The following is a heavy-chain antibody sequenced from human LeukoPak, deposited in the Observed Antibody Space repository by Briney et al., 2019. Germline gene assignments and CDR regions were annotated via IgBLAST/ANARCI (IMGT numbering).Heavy chain of an antibody. J-gene: IGHJ4*02. D-gene: IGHD2-8*01. CDR3: AKEFNGGRHIDY. CDR1: GFTFSSYA. CDR2: ILDDGNIK. V-gene: IGHV3-30*02. Sequence: PGGSLRLSCAASGFTFSSYAMSWVHQAPGKGLEWVGIILDDGNIKYYADAVKGRFTFSRDNSKNTLDLQMNSLRTEDTAMYYCAKEFNGGRHIDYWGQGTLVTVSS.